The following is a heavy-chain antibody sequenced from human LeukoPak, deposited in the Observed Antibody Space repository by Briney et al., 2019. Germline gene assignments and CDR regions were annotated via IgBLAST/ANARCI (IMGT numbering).Heavy chain of an antibody. V-gene: IGHV1-18*01. CDR3: ARSWPIVVVPAASAAGDY. D-gene: IGHD2-2*01. J-gene: IGHJ4*02. CDR2: NSAYNGNT. CDR1: GYTFTSYG. Sequence: ASVKVSCKASGYTFTSYGISWVRQAPGQGLEWMGWNSAYNGNTNYAQKLQGRVTMTTDTSTSTAYMELRSLRSDDTAVYYCARSWPIVVVPAASAAGDYWGQGTLVTVSS.